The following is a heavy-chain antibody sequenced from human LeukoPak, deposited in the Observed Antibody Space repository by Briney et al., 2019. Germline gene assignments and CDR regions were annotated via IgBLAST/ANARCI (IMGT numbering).Heavy chain of an antibody. V-gene: IGHV3-21*01. CDR1: GFTFSSYS. J-gene: IGHJ6*03. Sequence: GGSLRLSCAASGFTFSSYSMNWVRQAPGKGLEWVSSISSSSSYIYYTDSVKGRFTISRDNAKKSLYLQMNSLRAEDTAVYYCAIIGGITLDPALSPFPNYKCYEMDVGGKGPRAPVSS. CDR2: ISSSSSYI. D-gene: IGHD3-22*01. CDR3: AIIGGITLDPALSPFPNYKCYEMDV.